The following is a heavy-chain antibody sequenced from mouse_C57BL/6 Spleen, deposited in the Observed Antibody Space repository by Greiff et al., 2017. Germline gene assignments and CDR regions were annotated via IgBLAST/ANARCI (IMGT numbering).Heavy chain of an antibody. CDR1: GFNIKDDY. CDR2: IGPENGDT. V-gene: IGHV14-4*01. D-gene: IGHD1-1*01. Sequence: EVQLQQSGAELVRPGASVKLSCTASGFNIKDDYMHWVKQRPEQGLEWIGWIGPENGDTEYASKFQGKATITADTSSNTAYLQLSSLTSEDTAVYYCTTRYYGSSDYAMDYWGQGTSVTVSS. J-gene: IGHJ4*01. CDR3: TTRYYGSSDYAMDY.